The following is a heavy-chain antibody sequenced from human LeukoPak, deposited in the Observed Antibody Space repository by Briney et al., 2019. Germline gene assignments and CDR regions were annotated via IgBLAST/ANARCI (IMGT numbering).Heavy chain of an antibody. V-gene: IGHV3-7*01. Sequence: PGGSLRLSCAASGFTFSRHWMTWVRQAPGKGLEWVANIRQDGNEQYYMDSVKGRFTISRDNAKNSLFLQMNSLRAEDTAVYYCARAPYSGGWYLMYWGQGTLVTVSS. D-gene: IGHD6-19*01. CDR2: IRQDGNEQ. CDR3: ARAPYSGGWYLMY. J-gene: IGHJ4*02. CDR1: GFTFSRHW.